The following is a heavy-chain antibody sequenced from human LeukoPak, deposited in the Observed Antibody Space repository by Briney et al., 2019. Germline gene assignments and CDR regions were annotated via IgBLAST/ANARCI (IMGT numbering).Heavy chain of an antibody. CDR2: ISSSGSTI. J-gene: IGHJ6*03. Sequence: PGGSLRLSCAASGFTFSDYYMGWIRQAPGKGLEWVSYISSSGSTIYYADSVKGRFTISRDNAKNSLYLQMNSLRAEDTAVYYCARGSLSNYYGSGTLFHYYMDVWGKGTTVTVSS. D-gene: IGHD3-10*01. V-gene: IGHV3-11*04. CDR1: GFTFSDYY. CDR3: ARGSLSNYYGSGTLFHYYMDV.